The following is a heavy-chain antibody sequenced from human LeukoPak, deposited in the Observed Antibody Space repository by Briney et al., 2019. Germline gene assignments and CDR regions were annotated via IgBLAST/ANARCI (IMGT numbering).Heavy chain of an antibody. D-gene: IGHD3-10*01. CDR3: AGERWSGDQRYYYYYYGMDV. V-gene: IGHV4-59*01. CDR1: GGSISSYY. J-gene: IGHJ6*02. CDR2: IYYSGST. Sequence: PSETLSLTCTVSGGSISSYYWSWIRQPPGKGLEWIGYIYYSGSTNYNPSLKSRVTISVDTSKNQFSLKLSSVTAADTAVYYCAGERWSGDQRYYYYYYGMDVWGQGTTVTVSS.